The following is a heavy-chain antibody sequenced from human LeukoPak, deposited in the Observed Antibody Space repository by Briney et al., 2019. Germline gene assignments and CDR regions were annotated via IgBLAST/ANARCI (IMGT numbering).Heavy chain of an antibody. CDR3: ARDNDSRDPPHFDY. CDR2: IIPIFGTT. CDR1: GYTFTGYY. Sequence: ASVKVSCKASGYTFTGYYMHWVRQAPGQGLEWMGGIIPIFGTTNYARKFRGRVTLTADKSTRTAYMELSSLRSEDTAVYYCARDNDSRDPPHFDYWGQGTLVTVSS. J-gene: IGHJ4*02. D-gene: IGHD3-16*01. V-gene: IGHV1-69*06.